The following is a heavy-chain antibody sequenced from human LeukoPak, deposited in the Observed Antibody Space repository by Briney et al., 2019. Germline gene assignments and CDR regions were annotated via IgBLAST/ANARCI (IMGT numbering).Heavy chain of an antibody. CDR2: IVVGSGNT. V-gene: IGHV1-58*02. CDR1: GFTFTSSA. CDR3: AAVSNPDYYYMDV. Sequence: GASVKVSCKASGFTFTSSAMQWVRQARGQRLEWIGWIVVGSGNTNYAQKFQERVTITRDMSTSTAYMELSSLRSEDTAVYYCAAVSNPDYYYMDVWGKGTTVTASS. J-gene: IGHJ6*03. D-gene: IGHD1-14*01.